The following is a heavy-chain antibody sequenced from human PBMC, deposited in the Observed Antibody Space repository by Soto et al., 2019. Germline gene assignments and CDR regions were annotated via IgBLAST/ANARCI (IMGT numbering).Heavy chain of an antibody. CDR1: GFTFSKYW. Sequence: EVQLVESGGGLVQPGGSLRLSCAASGFTFSKYWMHWVRQAPWQGLLWVSRISPDGSSTSYADSVKGRFTFSRDNAKNTLYLQMNNLRAEDTAVYYCARDSYDSSDVYYGYDYWGQGTLVTVSS. D-gene: IGHD3-22*01. J-gene: IGHJ4*02. CDR3: ARDSYDSSDVYYGYDY. CDR2: ISPDGSST. V-gene: IGHV3-74*01.